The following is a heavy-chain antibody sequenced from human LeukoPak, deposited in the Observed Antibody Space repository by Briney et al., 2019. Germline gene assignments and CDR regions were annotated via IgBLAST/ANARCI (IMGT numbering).Heavy chain of an antibody. V-gene: IGHV1-18*01. Sequence: GASVKVSCKVSGYTLTELSMHWVRQAPGQGLEWMGWISAYNGNTNYAQKLQGRVTMTTDTSTSTAYMELRSLRSDDTAVYYCARDLKITMVRGVRPYYFDYWGQGTLVTVSS. CDR3: ARDLKITMVRGVRPYYFDY. CDR1: GYTLTELS. CDR2: ISAYNGNT. J-gene: IGHJ4*02. D-gene: IGHD3-10*01.